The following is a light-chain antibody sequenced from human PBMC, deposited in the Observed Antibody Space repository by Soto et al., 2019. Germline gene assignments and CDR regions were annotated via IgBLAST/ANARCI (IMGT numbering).Light chain of an antibody. Sequence: DIQMTQSPSSLSASVGDRVTITCRASQSISGFLHWYQQKPGKAPHLLIYAASTLQSGVPSRFSGSGSGTDFTFTITSLEPEDFVTYYCHQSYSPPQTFGQGTKVDIK. CDR2: AAS. V-gene: IGKV1-39*01. J-gene: IGKJ1*01. CDR3: HQSYSPPQT. CDR1: QSISGF.